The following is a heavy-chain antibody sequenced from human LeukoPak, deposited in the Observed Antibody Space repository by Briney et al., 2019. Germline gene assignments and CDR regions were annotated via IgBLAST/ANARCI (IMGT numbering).Heavy chain of an antibody. CDR1: GFTFSSYA. V-gene: IGHV3-30-3*01. J-gene: IGHJ4*02. Sequence: PGRSLRLSCAASGFTFSSYAMHWVRQAPGKGLEWVAVISYDGSNKYYADSVKGRFTISRDNSKNTLYLQMNSLRAEDTAVYYCARDLDFNWGQGTLVTVSS. CDR2: ISYDGSNK. D-gene: IGHD3/OR15-3a*01. CDR3: ARDLDFN.